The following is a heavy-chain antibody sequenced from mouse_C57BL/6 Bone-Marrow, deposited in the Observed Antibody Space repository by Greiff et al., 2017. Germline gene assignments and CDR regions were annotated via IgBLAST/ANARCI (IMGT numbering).Heavy chain of an antibody. Sequence: VQLQQSGPGLVAPSPSLSITCTVSGFSLTSYAISWVRQPPGKGLEWLGVIWTGGGTNYNSALKSRLSISKDNSKSQVFLKMNSLQTDDTAMYDCARNAYYSNYAWFAYWGQGTLVTVSA. CDR1: GFSLTSYA. J-gene: IGHJ3*01. V-gene: IGHV2-9-1*01. D-gene: IGHD2-5*01. CDR2: IWTGGGT. CDR3: ARNAYYSNYAWFAY.